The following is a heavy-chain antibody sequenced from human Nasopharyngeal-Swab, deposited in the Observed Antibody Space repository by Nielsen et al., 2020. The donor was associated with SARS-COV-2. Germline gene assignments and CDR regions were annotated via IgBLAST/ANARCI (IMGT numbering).Heavy chain of an antibody. CDR1: GYNFTTYW. D-gene: IGHD4-23*01. Sequence: KVSCKGSGYNFTTYWIGWVRQMPGKGLEWMGIIYPGDSDTRYSPSFQGQVTISADKSISTAYLQWSSLKASDTAMYYCARRSYGGSGSYYFYYYMDVWGKGTTVTVSS. CDR2: IYPGDSDT. CDR3: ARRSYGGSGSYYFYYYMDV. J-gene: IGHJ6*03. V-gene: IGHV5-51*01.